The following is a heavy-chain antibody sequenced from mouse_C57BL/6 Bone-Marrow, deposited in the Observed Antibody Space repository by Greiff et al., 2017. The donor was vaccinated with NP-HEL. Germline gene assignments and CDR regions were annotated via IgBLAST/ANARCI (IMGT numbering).Heavy chain of an antibody. V-gene: IGHV5-6*01. D-gene: IGHD2-5*01. CDR1: GFTFSSYG. CDR2: ISSGGSYT. J-gene: IGHJ4*01. Sequence: EVKLVESGGDLVKPGGSLKLSCAASGFTFSSYGMSWVRQTPDKRLEWVATISSGGSYTYYPDSVKGRFTISRDNATNTLYLQMSSLKTEDTAMFFCARHHNYSKSRDNWGQRTSVTASS. CDR3: ARHHNYSKSRDN.